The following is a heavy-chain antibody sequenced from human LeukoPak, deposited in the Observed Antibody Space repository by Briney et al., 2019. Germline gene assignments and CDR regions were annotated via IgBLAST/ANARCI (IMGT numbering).Heavy chain of an antibody. D-gene: IGHD2-15*01. CDR2: IYPGDSDT. CDR1: GYSFTSYW. Sequence: PGESLKISCKGSGYSFTSYWIGWVRQMPGKGLEWMGIIYPGDSDTRYSPSFRGQVTISADKSISTAYLQWSSLKASGTAMYYCAAGGGELLPANWFDPWGQGTLVTVSS. CDR3: AAGGGELLPANWFDP. J-gene: IGHJ5*02. V-gene: IGHV5-51*01.